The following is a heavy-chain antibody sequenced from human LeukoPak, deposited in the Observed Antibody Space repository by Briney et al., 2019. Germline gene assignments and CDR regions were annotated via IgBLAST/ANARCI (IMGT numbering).Heavy chain of an antibody. D-gene: IGHD6-19*01. V-gene: IGHV3-48*03. Sequence: RGSLRLSCAASGFTFSSYEMNWVRQAPGKGLEWVSYISSSGSTIYYADSVKGRFTISRDNAKNSLYLQMNSLRAEDTAVYYCARDRQGIAVAGTPDYWGQGTLVTVSS. CDR1: GFTFSSYE. J-gene: IGHJ4*02. CDR2: ISSSGSTI. CDR3: ARDRQGIAVAGTPDY.